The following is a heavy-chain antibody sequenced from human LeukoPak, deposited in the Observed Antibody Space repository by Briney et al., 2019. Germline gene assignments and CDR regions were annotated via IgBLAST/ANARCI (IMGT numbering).Heavy chain of an antibody. V-gene: IGHV3-53*01. CDR3: ASTIWFGTPRMDS. CDR1: GFTVSSNF. D-gene: IGHD3-10*01. Sequence: GGSLRLSCAASGFTVSSNFMSWVRQAPGRGLEWISVIYAAGTTFYIDSVKGRFTISRDNSKNTLFLQMNSLRVEDTAVYYCASTIWFGTPRMDSWGQGTLVTVSS. CDR2: IYAAGTT. J-gene: IGHJ4*02.